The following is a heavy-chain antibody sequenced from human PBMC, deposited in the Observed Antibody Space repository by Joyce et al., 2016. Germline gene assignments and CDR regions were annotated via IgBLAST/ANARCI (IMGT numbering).Heavy chain of an antibody. J-gene: IGHJ5*02. CDR1: GFCFRYFW. Sequence: EVYLVESGGGLVQPGGSLRMSCAASGFCFRYFWMDWVRQAPGKGLEWVAQINEDGSEKNYMDSLRVRFTISRDNAKNSVDLQINSLRVEDTAVYYCTRGSGTGWFDPWGQGTLVTVSS. CDR2: INEDGSEK. CDR3: TRGSGTGWFDP. V-gene: IGHV3-7*03. D-gene: IGHD6-13*01.